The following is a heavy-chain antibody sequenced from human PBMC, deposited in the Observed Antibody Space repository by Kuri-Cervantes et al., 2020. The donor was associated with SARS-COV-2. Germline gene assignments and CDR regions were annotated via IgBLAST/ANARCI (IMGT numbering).Heavy chain of an antibody. CDR2: ISAYNGNT. D-gene: IGHD3-10*01. CDR3: ARDNLSALVRGFYP. Sequence: ASVKVSCKASGYTFTSYGISWVRQAPGQGLEWMGWISAYNGNTNYAQKLQGRVTMTTDTSTSIAYMELRSLRSDDTAVYYCARDNLSALVRGFYPWGQGTLVTVSS. J-gene: IGHJ5*02. CDR1: GYTFTSYG. V-gene: IGHV1-18*01.